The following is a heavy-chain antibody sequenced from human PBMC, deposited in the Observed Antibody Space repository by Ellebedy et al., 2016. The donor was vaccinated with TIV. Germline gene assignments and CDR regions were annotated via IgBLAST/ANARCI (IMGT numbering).Heavy chain of an antibody. CDR1: GFTFSSHS. CDR3: ARGTSGITPASFNDC. CDR2: ISPTSTYI. V-gene: IGHV3-21*06. J-gene: IGHJ4*02. Sequence: GESLKISXAASGFTFSSHSMSWVRQAPGKGLEWVSSISPTSTYIYYADSLEGRFTISRDNAKNSLYLQMSSLRAEDTAVYYCARGTSGITPASFNDCWGQGTLVTVSP. D-gene: IGHD4-23*01.